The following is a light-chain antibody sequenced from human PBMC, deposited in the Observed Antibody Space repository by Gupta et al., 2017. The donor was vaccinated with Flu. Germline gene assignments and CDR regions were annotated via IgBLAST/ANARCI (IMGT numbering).Light chain of an antibody. J-gene: IGKJ2*03. CDR1: QSISSY. CDR2: AAS. V-gene: IGKV1-39*01. Sequence: DIQMTQSPSSLPASVGDRVTITCRASQSISSYLNWYQQKPGKAPKLLIYAASGLQSGVPSRFSGSGFGTDFTLTISSLQPVDFATYYCQQSYSTIAYSFGQGTKLEIK. CDR3: QQSYSTIAYS.